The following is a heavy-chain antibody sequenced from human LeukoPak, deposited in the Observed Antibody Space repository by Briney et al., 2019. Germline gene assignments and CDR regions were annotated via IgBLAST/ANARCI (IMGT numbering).Heavy chain of an antibody. CDR3: ARGGAAMVTTFDY. CDR2: MNPNSGNT. Sequence: ASVTVSCKASGYTFTSYDINWVRQAPGQGLEWMGWMNPNSGNTGYAQKFQGRVTMTRNTSISTAYMELSSLRSEDTAVYYCARGGAAMVTTFDYWGQGTLVTVSS. J-gene: IGHJ4*02. V-gene: IGHV1-8*01. CDR1: GYTFTSYD. D-gene: IGHD5-18*01.